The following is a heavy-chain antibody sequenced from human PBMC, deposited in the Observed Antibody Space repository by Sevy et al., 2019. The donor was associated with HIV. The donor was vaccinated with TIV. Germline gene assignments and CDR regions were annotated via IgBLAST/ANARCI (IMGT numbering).Heavy chain of an antibody. CDR3: VRAIAADGSF. Sequence: GGSLRLSCAASGFSLNSYWMSWVRQAPGKGLEWVANIKQDGSVKYYVDSVKGRFAISRDNARNLLYLQMNSLRAEDTALYYCVRAIAADGSFWGQGTLVAVSS. J-gene: IGHJ4*02. CDR1: GFSLNSYW. D-gene: IGHD6-13*01. V-gene: IGHV3-7*01. CDR2: IKQDGSVK.